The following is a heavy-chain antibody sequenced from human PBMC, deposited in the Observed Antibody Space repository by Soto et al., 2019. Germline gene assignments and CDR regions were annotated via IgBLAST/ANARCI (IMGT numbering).Heavy chain of an antibody. V-gene: IGHV3-15*01. D-gene: IGHD6-13*01. Sequence: EVLLVESGGDLVEPGGSVRLSCAASGITFSNAWMNWVRQAPGKGLEYIGRIRSKTDGGTTEYAAPVEGRFTISRDDSKNTLYLQMGGLKTEDTAVYYCTTTRPGTNVFDNWGQGTLVTVSS. J-gene: IGHJ3*02. CDR2: IRSKTDGGTT. CDR1: GITFSNAW. CDR3: TTTRPGTNVFDN.